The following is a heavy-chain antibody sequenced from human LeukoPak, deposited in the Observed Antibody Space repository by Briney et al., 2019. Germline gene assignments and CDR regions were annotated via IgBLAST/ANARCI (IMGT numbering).Heavy chain of an antibody. CDR3: ARSRNAWEHGSFDY. CDR1: GGSFSGYY. CDR2: INHSGST. J-gene: IGHJ4*02. Sequence: SETLSLTCAVYGGSFSGYYWSWIRQPPGKGLEWIGEINHSGSTNYNPSLKSRVTISVDTSENQFSLKLSSVTAADTAVYYCARSRNAWEHGSFDYWGQGTLVTVSS. V-gene: IGHV4-34*01. D-gene: IGHD1-26*01.